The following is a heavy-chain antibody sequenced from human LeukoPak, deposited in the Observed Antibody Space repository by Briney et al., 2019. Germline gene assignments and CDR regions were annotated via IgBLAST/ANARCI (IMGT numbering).Heavy chain of an antibody. Sequence: PGGSLRLSCAASGFTFDDYAMHWVRQAPGKGLEWVSGISWNSGSIGYADSVKGRFTISRDNAKNSLYLQMNSLRAEDTALYYCAEVQQNTQGVFDYWGQGTLVTVSS. V-gene: IGHV3-9*01. CDR2: ISWNSGSI. D-gene: IGHD2-8*01. CDR3: AEVQQNTQGVFDY. CDR1: GFTFDDYA. J-gene: IGHJ4*02.